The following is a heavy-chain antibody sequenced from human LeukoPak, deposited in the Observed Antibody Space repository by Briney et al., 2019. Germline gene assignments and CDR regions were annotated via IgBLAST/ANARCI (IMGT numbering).Heavy chain of an antibody. J-gene: IGHJ4*02. CDR1: GFTFSSYG. D-gene: IGHD3-16*01. CDR3: AKAHSLRYLGY. Sequence: GGSLRLSCAASGFTFSSYGMSWVRQAPGKGLEWVSSMSGSGDISFHAVSVKGRFTISRDNSKNTLYLQMNSLRAEDTAIYYCAKAHSLRYLGYWGQGTVVKVSS. CDR2: MSGSGDIS. V-gene: IGHV3-23*01.